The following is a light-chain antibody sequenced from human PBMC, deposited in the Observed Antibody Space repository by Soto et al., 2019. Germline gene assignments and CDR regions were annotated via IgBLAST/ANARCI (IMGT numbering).Light chain of an antibody. CDR3: MQRIEFPWT. J-gene: IGKJ1*01. CDR2: TLS. CDR1: QSLLDSDDGKIY. Sequence: DSVMTQSPLSLPVTPGEPATISCGSSQSLLDSDDGKIYLAWFLQRPGQSPQLXIYTLSHRASGVPDRFSGSGSGTDFTLKISRVEAEDVGVYYCMQRIEFPWTFGQGTKVDIK. V-gene: IGKV2-40*01.